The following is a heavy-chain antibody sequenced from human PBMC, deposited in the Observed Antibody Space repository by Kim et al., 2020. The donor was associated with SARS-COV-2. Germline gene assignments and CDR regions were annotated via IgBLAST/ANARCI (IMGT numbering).Heavy chain of an antibody. CDR3: AKGGIAAAGTYYYYGMDV. Sequence: KGRVTISRDNSKNTLYLQMNSLRAEDTAVYYCAKGGIAAAGTYYYYGMDVWGQGTTVTVSS. V-gene: IGHV3-33*06. D-gene: IGHD6-13*01. J-gene: IGHJ6*02.